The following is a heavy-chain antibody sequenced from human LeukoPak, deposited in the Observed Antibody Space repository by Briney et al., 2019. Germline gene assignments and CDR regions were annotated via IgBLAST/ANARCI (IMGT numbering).Heavy chain of an antibody. CDR3: ARSSSGAFEY. D-gene: IGHD3-22*01. Sequence: GGSLRLSCAASGFTFSTYWVHWVRQAPGKGLVWVSRINSDGSSTNYADSVKGRFTISRDNAKNALYLQMNSLRAEDTGVYYCARSSSGAFEYWGQGTLVTVSS. V-gene: IGHV3-74*01. CDR1: GFTFSTYW. CDR2: INSDGSST. J-gene: IGHJ4*02.